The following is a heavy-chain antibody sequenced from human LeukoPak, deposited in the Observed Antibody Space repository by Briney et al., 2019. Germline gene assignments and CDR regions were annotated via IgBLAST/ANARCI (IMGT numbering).Heavy chain of an antibody. V-gene: IGHV4-38-2*02. J-gene: IGHJ5*02. D-gene: IGHD6-13*01. CDR1: GYSISSGYY. CDR2: IYHSGST. Sequence: SETLSLTCTVSGYSISSGYYWGWIRQPPGKGLEWIGRIYHSGSTYYNPSLKSRVTISVDTSKNQFSLKLSSVTAADTAVYYCARSKAAGTYQLDNWFDPWGQGTLVTVSS. CDR3: ARSKAAGTYQLDNWFDP.